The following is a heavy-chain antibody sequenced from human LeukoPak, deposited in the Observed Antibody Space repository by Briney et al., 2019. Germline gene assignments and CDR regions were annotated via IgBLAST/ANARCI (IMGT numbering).Heavy chain of an antibody. CDR2: IFPDGQT. J-gene: IGHJ4*02. D-gene: IGHD4-17*01. CDR1: GLTVNDNY. V-gene: IGHV3-53*01. Sequence: PGGSLRLSCALSGLTVNDNYMSWVRQAPGKGLEWVSVIFPDGQTYYADFVQGRFSISRDMSRNILFLDMSSLRAEDTAVFFCGRADPVYGDFDYWGQGTPVTVSS. CDR3: GRADPVYGDFDY.